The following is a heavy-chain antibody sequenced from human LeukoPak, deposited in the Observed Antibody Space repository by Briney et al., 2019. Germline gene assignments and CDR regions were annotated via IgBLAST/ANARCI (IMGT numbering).Heavy chain of an antibody. CDR3: ARGLPHSSSYGGPTSTDAFDI. V-gene: IGHV3-53*01. Sequence: LSGGSLRLSCAASGFTVSSNYMSWVRQAPGKGLEWVAVIYSGGSTYYADSVKGRFTISRDNSKNTLYLQMNSLRAEDTAVYYCARGLPHSSSYGGPTSTDAFDIWGQGTMVTVSS. CDR2: IYSGGST. D-gene: IGHD6-13*01. CDR1: GFTVSSNY. J-gene: IGHJ3*02.